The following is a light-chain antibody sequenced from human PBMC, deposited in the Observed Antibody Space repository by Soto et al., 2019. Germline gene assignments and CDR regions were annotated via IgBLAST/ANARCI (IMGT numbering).Light chain of an antibody. V-gene: IGKV3-20*01. J-gene: IGKJ1*01. Sequence: EIVLTQSPGTLSLSPGERATLSCRASQCVSSSYLAWYQQKPGQAPRLLIYGASTRATGIPDRFSGSGSGTDFTLTISRLEPEDFAVYNCQQYGTSPPTFGQGTKVDIK. CDR2: GAS. CDR3: QQYGTSPPT. CDR1: QCVSSSY.